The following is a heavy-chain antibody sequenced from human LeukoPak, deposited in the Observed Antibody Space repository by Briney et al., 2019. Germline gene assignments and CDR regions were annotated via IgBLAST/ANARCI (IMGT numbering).Heavy chain of an antibody. CDR2: ISGTGGST. D-gene: IGHD6-6*01. Sequence: GGSLRLSCAASGFTFSSYAMSWVRPAPRKGVEWVSAISGTGGSTYYADSVKGRFTISRDNSKNTLYLQMNSLTAEDTAVYYCAKETLVLQLVKFDYWGQGTLVTVSS. J-gene: IGHJ4*02. CDR1: GFTFSSYA. CDR3: AKETLVLQLVKFDY. V-gene: IGHV3-23*01.